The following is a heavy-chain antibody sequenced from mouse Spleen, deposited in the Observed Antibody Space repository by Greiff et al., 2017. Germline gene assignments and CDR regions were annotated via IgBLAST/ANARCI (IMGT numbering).Heavy chain of an antibody. Sequence: VHVKQSGAELVRPGASVKLSCTASGFNIKDYYMHWVKQRPEQGLEWIGRIDPEDGDTEYAPKFQGKATMTADTSSNTAYLQLSSLTSEDTAVYYCTTTGTGWYFDVWGAGTTVTVSS. CDR3: TTTGTGWYFDV. CDR2: IDPEDGDT. V-gene: IGHV14-1*01. D-gene: IGHD4-1*01. J-gene: IGHJ1*01. CDR1: GFNIKDYY.